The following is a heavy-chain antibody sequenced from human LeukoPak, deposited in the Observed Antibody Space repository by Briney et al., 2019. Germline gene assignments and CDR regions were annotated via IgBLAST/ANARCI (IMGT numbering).Heavy chain of an antibody. V-gene: IGHV4-4*02. CDR1: GDSISSDKW. CDR2: FHQSVST. Sequence: SGTLSLTCAVSGDSISSDKWWSWVRRPPGKGLEYIGEFHQSVSTNYNPSLKSRLTISVDKSKNQFSLKLSSVTAADTAVYYCACHSGWSGPSEWGQGTLVTVSS. CDR3: ACHSGWSGPSE. D-gene: IGHD6-19*01. J-gene: IGHJ4*02.